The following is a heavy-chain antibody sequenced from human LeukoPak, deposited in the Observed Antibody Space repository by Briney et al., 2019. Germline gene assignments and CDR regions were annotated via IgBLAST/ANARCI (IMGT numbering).Heavy chain of an antibody. Sequence: PGGSLRLSCSASGFTFSRYAMHWVRQAPGKGLEYVSAISSNGGSTYYADSVKGRFTISRDNSRNTLHLQMSSLRVEDTAVYYCVKDSSSGIYFDYWGQGTLVTVSS. J-gene: IGHJ4*02. CDR2: ISSNGGST. V-gene: IGHV3-64D*06. CDR3: VKDSSSGIYFDY. CDR1: GFTFSRYA. D-gene: IGHD3-10*01.